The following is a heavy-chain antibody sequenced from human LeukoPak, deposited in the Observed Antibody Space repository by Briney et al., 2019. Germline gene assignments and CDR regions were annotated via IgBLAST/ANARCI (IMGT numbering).Heavy chain of an antibody. CDR2: ISSSSSYI. Sequence: GGSLRLSCAASGFTFSSFGMSWVRQAPGKGLEWVSSISSSSSYIYYADSVKGRFTISRDNAKNSLYLQMNSLRAEDTAVYYCARATASNSYDFWSGYYYYMDVWGKGTTVTVSS. J-gene: IGHJ6*03. CDR3: ARATASNSYDFWSGYYYYMDV. D-gene: IGHD3-3*01. V-gene: IGHV3-21*01. CDR1: GFTFSSFG.